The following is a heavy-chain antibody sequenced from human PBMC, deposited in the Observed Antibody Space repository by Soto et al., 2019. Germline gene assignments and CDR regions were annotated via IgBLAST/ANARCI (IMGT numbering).Heavy chain of an antibody. CDR3: ARSAKKTWLPDF. V-gene: IGHV1-3*01. J-gene: IGHJ1*01. CDR1: GFSFIDYS. D-gene: IGHD5-12*01. CDR2: INAGNGNT. Sequence: ASVKVSCKASGFSFIDYSILWVRQAPGQSLEWLGWINAGNGNTKYSHKFQDRVTITSDTSATTTYMELRSLRSEDTAVFYCARSAKKTWLPDFWGQGTLVTVSS.